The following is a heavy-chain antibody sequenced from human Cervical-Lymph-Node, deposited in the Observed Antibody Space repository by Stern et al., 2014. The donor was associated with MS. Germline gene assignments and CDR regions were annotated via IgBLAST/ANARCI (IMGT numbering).Heavy chain of an antibody. Sequence: QVQLQESGPGLVKPSQTLSLTCTVSGGSISSGNYYWSWIRQHPGKSLEWIGSIYHSGSTYYNPPLKSRVTTSIDTSKNQFSLKLSSVTAADTAVYYCARGSREVLLPRFYFDYWGQGTLVTVSS. V-gene: IGHV4-31*03. CDR1: GGSISSGNYY. CDR3: ARGSREVLLPRFYFDY. J-gene: IGHJ4*02. CDR2: IYHSGST. D-gene: IGHD3-3*01.